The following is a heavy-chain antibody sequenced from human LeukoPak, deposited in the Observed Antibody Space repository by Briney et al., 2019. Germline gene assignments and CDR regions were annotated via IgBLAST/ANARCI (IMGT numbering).Heavy chain of an antibody. J-gene: IGHJ4*02. Sequence: DPSETLSLTCTVSGGSISNYYWSWIRQPSGKGLEWIGYIYYSGSTNYNPSLKSRVTISVDTSKNQFSLKLSSVTAADTAVYYCARRRNSGYDSPVFGYWGQGTLVTVSS. CDR2: IYYSGST. D-gene: IGHD5-12*01. V-gene: IGHV4-59*12. CDR1: GGSISNYY. CDR3: ARRRNSGYDSPVFGY.